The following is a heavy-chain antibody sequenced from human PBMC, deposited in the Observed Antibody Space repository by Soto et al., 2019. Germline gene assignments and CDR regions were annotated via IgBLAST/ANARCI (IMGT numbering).Heavy chain of an antibody. CDR1: GFTFSSYS. Sequence: EVQLVESGGGLVKPGGSLRLSCAASGFTFSSYSMNWVRQAPGKGLEWVSSISSSSSYIYYADSVKGRFTISRDNAKNSLYLQMNSLRAEDTAVYYCATRGMSGYDHDAFDIWGQGTMVTASS. V-gene: IGHV3-21*01. CDR3: ATRGMSGYDHDAFDI. D-gene: IGHD5-12*01. J-gene: IGHJ3*02. CDR2: ISSSSSYI.